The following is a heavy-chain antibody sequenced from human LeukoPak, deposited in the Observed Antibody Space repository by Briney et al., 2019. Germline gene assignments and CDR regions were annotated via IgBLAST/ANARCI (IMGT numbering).Heavy chain of an antibody. CDR2: IYHSGST. V-gene: IGHV4-38-2*02. CDR1: GYSIRSDYY. Sequence: PSETLSLTCTVSGYSIRSDYYWGWIRPPPGKGLEWIGSIYHSGSTYYNPSLKSRVTISVDTSKNQFSLKLSSVTAADTAVYYCARAIEVGAMTPFDYWGQGTLVTVSS. CDR3: ARAIEVGAMTPFDY. D-gene: IGHD1-26*01. J-gene: IGHJ4*02.